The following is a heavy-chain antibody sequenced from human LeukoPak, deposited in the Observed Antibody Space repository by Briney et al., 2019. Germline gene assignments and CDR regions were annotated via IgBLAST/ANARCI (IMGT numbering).Heavy chain of an antibody. V-gene: IGHV3-30-3*01. J-gene: IGHJ4*02. CDR3: ARDASGSRGDY. D-gene: IGHD1-26*01. CDR2: ISYDGSNK. CDR1: GFTFSSYA. Sequence: GRSLRLSCAASGFTFSSYAMHWVCQAPGKGLEWVAVISYDGSNKYYADSVKGRFTISRDNSKNTLYLQMNSLRAEDTAVYYCARDASGSRGDYWGQGTLVTVSS.